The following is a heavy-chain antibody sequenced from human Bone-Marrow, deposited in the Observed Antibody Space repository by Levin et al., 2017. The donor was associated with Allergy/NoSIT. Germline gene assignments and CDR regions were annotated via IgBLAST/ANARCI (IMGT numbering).Heavy chain of an antibody. V-gene: IGHV1-18*01. CDR3: ARDFEGLGYCSGGSCYRGY. J-gene: IGHJ4*02. D-gene: IGHD2-15*01. Sequence: GASVKVSCKASGYTFTSYGISWVRQAPGQGLEWMGWISAYNGNTNYAQKLQGRVTMTTDTSTSTAYMELRSLRSDDTAVYYCARDFEGLGYCSGGSCYRGYWGQGTLVTVSS. CDR1: GYTFTSYG. CDR2: ISAYNGNT.